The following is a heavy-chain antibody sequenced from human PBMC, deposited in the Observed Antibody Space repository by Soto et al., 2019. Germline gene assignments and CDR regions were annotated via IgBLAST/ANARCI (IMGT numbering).Heavy chain of an antibody. CDR1: GATFSNYA. CDR2: ITPVFGTT. CDR3: ARAAKRYFDY. J-gene: IGHJ4*02. Sequence: QVQLVQSGAEVKKPGSSVKVSCKASGATFSNYAISWVRQAPGQGLEWMGGITPVFGTTNYAQKFQGRITITADKSTSTAYMELSSLTSEDTAVYYCARAAKRYFDYWGQGTLVTVSA. V-gene: IGHV1-69*06.